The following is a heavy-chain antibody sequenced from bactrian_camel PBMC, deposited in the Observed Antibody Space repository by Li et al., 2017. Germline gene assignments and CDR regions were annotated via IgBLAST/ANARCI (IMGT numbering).Heavy chain of an antibody. CDR2: INSGGGT. Sequence: VQLVESGGGLVQPGGSLRLSCAASGFAFSSFHMGWVRQAAGKGLEWVSSINSGGGTYYADSVKGRFTVSRDNAKNMLYLQLNILKTEDTALYYCAAQFEVAGLSAALRLWGQGTQVTVS. D-gene: IGHD6*01. V-gene: IGHV3S40*01. J-gene: IGHJ4*01. CDR1: GFAFSSFH. CDR3: AAQFEVAGLSAALRL.